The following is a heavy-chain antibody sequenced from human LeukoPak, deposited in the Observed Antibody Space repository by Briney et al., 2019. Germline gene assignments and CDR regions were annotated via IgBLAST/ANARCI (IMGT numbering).Heavy chain of an antibody. J-gene: IGHJ5*02. CDR1: GFTLSIYW. D-gene: IGHD6-19*01. V-gene: IGHV3-74*01. Sequence: GGSLRLSCAASGFTLSIYWMHWVRQAPGKGLVWVSRINGDGTGTNYADSVKGRFTISRDNAKNTLYLQMNSLRAEDTAVYYCARGIEVAGTLTCFDPWGQGTLVTVSS. CDR3: ARGIEVAGTLTCFDP. CDR2: INGDGTGT.